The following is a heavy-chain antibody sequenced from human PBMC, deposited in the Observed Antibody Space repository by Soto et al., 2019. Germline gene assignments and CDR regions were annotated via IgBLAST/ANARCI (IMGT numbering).Heavy chain of an antibody. CDR1: GFTFSNYD. J-gene: IGHJ1*01. CDR3: ARGIPGGWDL. D-gene: IGHD1-26*01. CDR2: IAYDGSNR. V-gene: IGHV3-30*09. Sequence: QVQLVESGGGVVQPGRSLRLSCAASGFTFSNYDMHWVRQAPGKGLEWVAGIAYDGSNRNYGDSVEGRFAISRDSSENTLYAQMNSLRTEDSAVYYCARGIPGGWDLWGQGTLVTVSS.